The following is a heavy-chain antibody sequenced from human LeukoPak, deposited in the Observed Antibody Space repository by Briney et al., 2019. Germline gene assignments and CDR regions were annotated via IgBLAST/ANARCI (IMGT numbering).Heavy chain of an antibody. CDR2: ISGTGTTV. D-gene: IGHD3-10*01. V-gene: IGHV3-48*02. CDR3: ARGGGPGTKTED. CDR1: GFTFRNYN. Sequence: QPGGFLRLSCVASGFTFRNYNMKWVRQAPGKGLEWVSHISGTGTTVYYGDSVKGRFTVSRDSAKNLLYLQMNNLRDEDTAMYYCARGGGPGTKTEDWGQGTLVTVSA. J-gene: IGHJ4*02.